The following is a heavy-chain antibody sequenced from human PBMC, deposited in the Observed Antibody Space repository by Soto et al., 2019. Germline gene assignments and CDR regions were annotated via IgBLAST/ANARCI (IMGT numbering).Heavy chain of an antibody. V-gene: IGHV1-2*02. Sequence: ASVKVSCKASEYSFTGHCLHWVRQAPGQGLEWMGWIDPKSGDTKYAPKFRDRVTMTSDTSIDTAYMDLSDLTYDDTAVYYCARDYGKSGFDYFDPWSQGTQVTVSS. CDR2: IDPKSGDT. D-gene: IGHD3-22*01. CDR1: EYSFTGHC. CDR3: ARDYGKSGFDYFDP. J-gene: IGHJ5*02.